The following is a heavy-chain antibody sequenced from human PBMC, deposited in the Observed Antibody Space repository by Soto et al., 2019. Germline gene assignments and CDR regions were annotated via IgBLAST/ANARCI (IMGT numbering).Heavy chain of an antibody. V-gene: IGHV3-23*01. CDR2: TSAIGGST. J-gene: IGHJ4*02. CDR3: AKAISTSRTLLDY. D-gene: IGHD3-9*01. Sequence: EVQLLESGGGLVQPGGSLRLSCAASGFTFSSHAMSWVRQAPGKGLEWVSGTSAIGGSTYYTDPVKGRFTISRDNAKNTLYLQMNSLRAEDTAVYYCAKAISTSRTLLDYWGQGTLVTVSS. CDR1: GFTFSSHA.